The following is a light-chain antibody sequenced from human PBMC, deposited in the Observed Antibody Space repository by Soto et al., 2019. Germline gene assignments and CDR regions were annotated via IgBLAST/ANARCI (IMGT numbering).Light chain of an antibody. CDR2: DVS. V-gene: IGLV2-11*01. J-gene: IGLJ2*01. CDR1: SSDVGGYNY. Sequence: QSALTQPRSMSGSPAQSVTISCTGTSSDVGGYNYVSWYQQHPGKAPKLMIYDVSQRPSGVPDRFSGSKSGNTASLTISGLQAEYEADYYCCSYAGSYTWVFGGGTKLTVL. CDR3: CSYAGSYTWV.